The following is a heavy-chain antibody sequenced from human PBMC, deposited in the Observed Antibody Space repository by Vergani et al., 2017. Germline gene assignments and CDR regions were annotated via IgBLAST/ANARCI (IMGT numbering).Heavy chain of an antibody. D-gene: IGHD6-13*01. CDR3: AGDGSSSLPYYYSYMDV. J-gene: IGHJ6*03. V-gene: IGHV1-2*02. CDR1: GYTFTGHY. Sequence: QVQLVQSGAEVKKPGASVKVSCKASGYTFTGHYTHWVRQAPGQGLEWMGWINPNRGGTNYAQQFQGRVTITRDTAISTAYMELSRLRSDDPAVYYCAGDGSSSLPYYYSYMDVWGKGTTVTVSS. CDR2: INPNRGGT.